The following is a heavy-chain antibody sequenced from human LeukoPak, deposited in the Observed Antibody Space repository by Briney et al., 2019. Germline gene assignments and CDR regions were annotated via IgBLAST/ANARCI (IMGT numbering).Heavy chain of an antibody. J-gene: IGHJ4*02. CDR1: GGTFSSYA. Sequence: AASVKVSCKASGGTFSSYAISWVRQAPGQGLEWMGGIIPIFGTANYAQKFQGRVTITADESTSTAYMELSSLRSEDTAVYYCARSPLGDYYDTSGYFDYWGQGTLVTVSS. D-gene: IGHD3-22*01. CDR3: ARSPLGDYYDTSGYFDY. CDR2: IIPIFGTA. V-gene: IGHV1-69*13.